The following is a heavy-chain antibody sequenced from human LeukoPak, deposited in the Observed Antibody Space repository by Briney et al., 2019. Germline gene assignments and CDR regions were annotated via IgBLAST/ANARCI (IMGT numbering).Heavy chain of an antibody. D-gene: IGHD2-2*01. J-gene: IGHJ4*02. Sequence: SVKVSCKASGGTFSSYAISWVRQALGQGLEWMGGIIPMFGTAKYAQKFQGRVTITADESTSTAYMELSSLRSEDTAVYYCARGRCSSTSCYSDYWGQGTLVTVSS. V-gene: IGHV1-69*01. CDR3: ARGRCSSTSCYSDY. CDR1: GGTFSSYA. CDR2: IIPMFGTA.